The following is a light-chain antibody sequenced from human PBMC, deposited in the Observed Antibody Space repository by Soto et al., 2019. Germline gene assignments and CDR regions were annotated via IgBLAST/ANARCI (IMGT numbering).Light chain of an antibody. CDR2: GAS. Sequence: EIVMTQSPATLSVSPGEGATLSCRTSQSAGSNLAWYQQKPGQAPRLLVSGASTRATGIPARFSGSGSGAEFSLTISALQSEYFAIYYCQQYSNWPLTFGGGTKVGIK. J-gene: IGKJ4*01. V-gene: IGKV3-15*01. CDR3: QQYSNWPLT. CDR1: QSAGSN.